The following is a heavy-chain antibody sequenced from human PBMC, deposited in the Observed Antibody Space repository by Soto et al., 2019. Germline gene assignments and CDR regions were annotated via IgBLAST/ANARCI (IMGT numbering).Heavy chain of an antibody. D-gene: IGHD6-13*01. J-gene: IGHJ4*02. V-gene: IGHV1-18*01. CDR2: ISAYNGNT. Sequence: QVQLVQSGAEVKKPGASVKVSCKASGYTFTSYGISWVRQAPGQGLEWMGWISAYNGNTNYAQKLQGRVTMTTDTTTSTAYKALRSLTSDDTAVYYCARESSSSCHDYWGLGTLVTVFS. CDR3: ARESSSSCHDY. CDR1: GYTFTSYG.